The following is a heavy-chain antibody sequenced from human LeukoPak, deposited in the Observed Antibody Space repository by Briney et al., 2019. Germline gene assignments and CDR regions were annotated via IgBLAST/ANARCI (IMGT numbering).Heavy chain of an antibody. CDR3: ARRASSSWYYDY. D-gene: IGHD6-13*01. V-gene: IGHV4-4*07. CDR1: GGSISSYY. CDR2: IYTSGST. J-gene: IGHJ4*02. Sequence: PSETLSLTCTVSGGSISSYYWSWIRQPAGKGLEWIGRIYTSGSTTYNPSLKSRVTMSVDTSKNQFSLQLNSVTAADTAVYYCARRASSSWYYDYWGQGTLVTVSS.